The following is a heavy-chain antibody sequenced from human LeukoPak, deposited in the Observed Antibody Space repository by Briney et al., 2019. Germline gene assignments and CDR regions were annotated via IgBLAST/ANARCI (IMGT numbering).Heavy chain of an antibody. Sequence: SETLSLTCAVYGGSFSGYYWSWIRQPPGKGPEWIGEINHSGSTNYNPSLKSRVTISVDTSKNQFSLKLSSVTAADTAVYYCARGTGSYSDWGQGTLVTVSS. J-gene: IGHJ4*02. CDR2: INHSGST. CDR3: ARGTGSYSD. V-gene: IGHV4-34*01. CDR1: GGSFSGYY. D-gene: IGHD1-26*01.